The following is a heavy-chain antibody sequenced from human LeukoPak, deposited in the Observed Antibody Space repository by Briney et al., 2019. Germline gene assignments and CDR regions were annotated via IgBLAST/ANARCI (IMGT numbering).Heavy chain of an antibody. J-gene: IGHJ3*02. CDR1: GYTFTSYY. Sequence: ASAKVSCTASGYTFTSYYMRWVRQAPGQGLEWMGIINPSGGSTSYAQKFQGRVTMTRDTSTSTVYMELSSLRSEDTAVYYCAREYYGAGTAPHFDIWGQGTMVTVSS. CDR3: AREYYGAGTAPHFDI. V-gene: IGHV1-46*01. CDR2: INPSGGST. D-gene: IGHD3-10*01.